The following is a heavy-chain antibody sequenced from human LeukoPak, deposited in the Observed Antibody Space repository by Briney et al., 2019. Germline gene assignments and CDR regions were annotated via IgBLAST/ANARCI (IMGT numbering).Heavy chain of an antibody. CDR3: ARGAAGTAMPYFDK. Sequence: PSETLSLTCAVYSGSFSSYYWSWIRQPPGKGLEWIGEINHSGSTNYNPSLKSRVTISVDTSKNQFSLRLNSVTAADTAVYYCARGAAGTAMPYFDKWGQGTLVTVSS. D-gene: IGHD5-18*01. V-gene: IGHV4-34*01. CDR1: SGSFSSYY. CDR2: INHSGST. J-gene: IGHJ4*02.